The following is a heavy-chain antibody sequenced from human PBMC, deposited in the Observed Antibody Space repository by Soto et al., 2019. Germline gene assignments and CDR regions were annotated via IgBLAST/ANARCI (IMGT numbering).Heavy chain of an antibody. Sequence: TLYLSCSVSGVRISSGGYSWSWIQEPPGKGLEWIGYIYHSGSTYYNPSLKSRVTISVDRSKNQFSLKLSSVTAADTAVYYCARAGDYYDSSGYCIWFDPGGQGTLVTVSS. J-gene: IGHJ5*02. D-gene: IGHD3-22*01. CDR2: IYHSGST. CDR3: ARAGDYYDSSGYCIWFDP. CDR1: GVRISSGGYS. V-gene: IGHV4-30-2*01.